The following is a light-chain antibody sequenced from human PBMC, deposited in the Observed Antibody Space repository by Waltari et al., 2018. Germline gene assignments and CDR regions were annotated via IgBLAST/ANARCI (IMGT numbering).Light chain of an antibody. V-gene: IGLV2-23*01. Sequence: QSALTQPASLSRSPGQSIPISCTGPTRDVGAYYLLSWYQHRPGKAPKLIIYDGSERPSGVSNRFSGSKSGNTASLTISGLQVDDEADYYCCSYAGRIPYVFGTGTTVTVL. CDR1: TRDVGAYYL. J-gene: IGLJ1*01. CDR3: CSYAGRIPYV. CDR2: DGS.